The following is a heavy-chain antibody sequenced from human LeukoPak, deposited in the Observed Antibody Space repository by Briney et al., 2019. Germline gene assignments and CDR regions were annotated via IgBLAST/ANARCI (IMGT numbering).Heavy chain of an antibody. V-gene: IGHV1-2*06. Sequence: ASVKVSCKASGYTFTGYYKHWVRQAPGQGLEWMGRINPNSGGTNYAQKFQGRVTMTRDTSISTAYMELSRLRSDDTAVYYCARVPLVVDDAFDIWGQGTMVTVSS. J-gene: IGHJ3*02. D-gene: IGHD3-22*01. CDR3: ARVPLVVDDAFDI. CDR1: GYTFTGYY. CDR2: INPNSGGT.